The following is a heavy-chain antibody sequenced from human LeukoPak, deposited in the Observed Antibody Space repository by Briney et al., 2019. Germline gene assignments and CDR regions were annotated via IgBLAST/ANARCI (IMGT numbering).Heavy chain of an antibody. CDR1: GFTFSTYP. D-gene: IGHD3-22*01. CDR2: ISRTGDYI. CDR3: AKRRYDSSGYTP. V-gene: IGHV3-21*01. J-gene: IGHJ4*02. Sequence: GGSLRLSCAASGFTFSTYPMNWVRQAPGKGLEWVSSISRTGDYIYHADSVKGRFTISRDNAKNSLYLQMNSLRAEDTAVYYCAKRRYDSSGYTPWGQGTLVTVSS.